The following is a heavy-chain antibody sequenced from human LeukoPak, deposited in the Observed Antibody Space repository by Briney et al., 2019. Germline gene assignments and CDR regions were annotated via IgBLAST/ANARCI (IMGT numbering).Heavy chain of an antibody. D-gene: IGHD2-8*01. Sequence: GGSLRLSCAASGFTFSSYGMHWVRQAPGKGLEWVAYIQYDGSNEQYAHSVKGRFRISRDSSKNILYLQMNSLRADDTAVYSCAKDRCSNGIGCYYYYMDVWGKGTTVTISS. CDR1: GFTFSSYG. J-gene: IGHJ6*03. V-gene: IGHV3-30*02. CDR3: AKDRCSNGIGCYYYYMDV. CDR2: IQYDGSNE.